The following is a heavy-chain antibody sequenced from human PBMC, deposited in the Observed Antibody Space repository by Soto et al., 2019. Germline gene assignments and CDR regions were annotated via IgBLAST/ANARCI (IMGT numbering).Heavy chain of an antibody. CDR2: ISYDGSNK. CDR1: GFTFSSYA. D-gene: IGHD6-19*01. CDR3: ARPSAKQWLVRYYFDY. V-gene: IGHV3-30-3*01. J-gene: IGHJ4*02. Sequence: GGSLRLSCAASGFTFSSYAMHWVRQAPGKGLEWVAVISYDGSNKYYADSVKGRFTISRDNSKNTLYLQMNSLRAEDTAVYYCARPSAKQWLVRYYFDYWGQGTLVTVSS.